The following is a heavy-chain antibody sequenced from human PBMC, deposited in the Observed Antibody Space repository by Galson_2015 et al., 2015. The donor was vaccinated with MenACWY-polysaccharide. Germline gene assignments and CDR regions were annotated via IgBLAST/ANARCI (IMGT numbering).Heavy chain of an antibody. V-gene: IGHV1-8*01. CDR3: ARIIARKYTFADS. Sequence: SVKVSCKASGYKFTSYAINWVRQATGQGLAWMGWMNPNSGNTGYAQKFQGRVTMTSNSAITTAYMELRSLRSEDTAVYYCARIIARKYTFADSWGQGTLVTVSS. CDR2: MNPNSGNT. D-gene: IGHD2-21*01. CDR1: GYKFTSYA. J-gene: IGHJ4*02.